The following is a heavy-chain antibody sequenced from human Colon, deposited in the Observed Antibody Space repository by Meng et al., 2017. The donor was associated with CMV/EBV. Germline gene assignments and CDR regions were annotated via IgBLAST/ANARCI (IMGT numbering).Heavy chain of an antibody. CDR1: GFTFANYW. CDR3: ARATRAKWPYFDY. D-gene: IGHD5-12*01. V-gene: IGHV3-74*01. CDR2: IDSDGSIT. Sequence: EVQLVESXXXXVXXGGSLRLSCAASGFTFANYWMHWVRQDPGKGLVWVSHIDSDGSITTYADSVKGRFTISRDNVKNTLYLQMNSLRAEDTAVYYCARATRAKWPYFDYWGQGTLVTVSS. J-gene: IGHJ4*02.